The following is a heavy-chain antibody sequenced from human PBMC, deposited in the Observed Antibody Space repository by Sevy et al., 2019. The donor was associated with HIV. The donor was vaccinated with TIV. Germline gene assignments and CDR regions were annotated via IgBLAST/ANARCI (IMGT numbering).Heavy chain of an antibody. Sequence: ASVKVSCKASGYTFTNYYIHWVRQAPGQGLEWMGLINPSGGSTSNAQMFQGRVTMTRDTSTSTVYMELSSLRSEDTAVYYCARVYYYDYSGPGYWGQGTLVTVSS. CDR1: GYTFTNYY. CDR2: INPSGGST. CDR3: ARVYYYDYSGPGY. D-gene: IGHD3-22*01. J-gene: IGHJ4*02. V-gene: IGHV1-46*01.